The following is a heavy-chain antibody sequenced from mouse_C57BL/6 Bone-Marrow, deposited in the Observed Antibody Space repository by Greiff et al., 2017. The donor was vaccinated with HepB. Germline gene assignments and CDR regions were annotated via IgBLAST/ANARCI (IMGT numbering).Heavy chain of an antibody. J-gene: IGHJ1*03. D-gene: IGHD2-2*01. CDR3: ARWVRLRRYFDV. CDR2: INPYNGGT. V-gene: IGHV1-19*01. CDR1: GYTFTDYY. Sequence: EVQLQQSGPVLVKPGASVKMSCKASGYTFTDYYMNWVKQSHGKSLEWIGVINPYNGGTSYNQKFKGKATLTVDKSSSTAYMERNSLTSEDSAVYYCARWVRLRRYFDVWGTGTTVTVSS.